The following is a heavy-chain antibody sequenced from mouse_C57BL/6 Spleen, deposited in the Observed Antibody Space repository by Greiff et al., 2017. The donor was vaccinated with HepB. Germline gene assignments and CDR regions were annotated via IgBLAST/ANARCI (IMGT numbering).Heavy chain of an antibody. J-gene: IGHJ3*01. CDR3: ARETGTAFAY. CDR1: GYTFTDYY. V-gene: IGHV1-19*01. D-gene: IGHD4-1*01. CDR2: INPYNGGT. Sequence: VQLKESGPVLVKPGASVKMSCKASGYTFTDYYMNWVKQSHGKSLEWIGVINPYNGGTSYNQKFKGKATLTVDKSSSTAYMELNSLTSEDSAVYYCARETGTAFAYWGQGTLVTVSA.